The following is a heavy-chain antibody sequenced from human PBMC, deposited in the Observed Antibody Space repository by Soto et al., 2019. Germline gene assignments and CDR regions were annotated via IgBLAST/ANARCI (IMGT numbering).Heavy chain of an antibody. CDR3: ARDIQWLDY. V-gene: IGHV3-33*01. CDR2: IWYDGSNK. Sequence: QVQLVESGGGVVPPGRSLRLSCAASGFTFSSYGMHWGRQAPGKGLAWVAVIWYDGSNKYYADSVKGRLTNSRDNSKASVQLQMNSLRAEDTAVYYCARDIQWLDYWGQGTLVTVSS. CDR1: GFTFSSYG. D-gene: IGHD6-19*01. J-gene: IGHJ4*02.